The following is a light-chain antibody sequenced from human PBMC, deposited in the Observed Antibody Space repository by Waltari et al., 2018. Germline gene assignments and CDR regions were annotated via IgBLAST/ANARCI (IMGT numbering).Light chain of an antibody. CDR3: QEYDSLPIT. Sequence: DIQMTQSPSTLSASVGDRVTITCRASQSVKNNLAWYQQKPGKAPKVLIHKASRLESGVPSRFSGSGFGTEFTLTISSLQPDDSATYYYQEYDSLPITFGGGTKVEIK. J-gene: IGKJ4*01. CDR1: QSVKNN. V-gene: IGKV1-5*03. CDR2: KAS.